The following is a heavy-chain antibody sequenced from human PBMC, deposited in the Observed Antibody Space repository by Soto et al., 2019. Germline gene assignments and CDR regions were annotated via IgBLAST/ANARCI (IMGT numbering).Heavy chain of an antibody. CDR2: ISAYNGNT. CDR1: GYTFTSYG. D-gene: IGHD3-10*01. Sequence: ASLKVSCKASGYTFTSYGISWVRQAPGQGLEWMGWISAYNGNTNYAQKLQGRVTMTTDTSTSTAYMELRSLRSDDTAVYYCARLTMVRGVIMLDYYYYMDVWGKGTTVTVSS. J-gene: IGHJ6*03. CDR3: ARLTMVRGVIMLDYYYYMDV. V-gene: IGHV1-18*01.